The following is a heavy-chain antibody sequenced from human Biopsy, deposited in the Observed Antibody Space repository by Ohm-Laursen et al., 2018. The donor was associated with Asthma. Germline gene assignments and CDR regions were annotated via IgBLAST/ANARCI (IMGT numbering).Heavy chain of an antibody. CDR1: GGSFSGYY. J-gene: IGHJ4*02. CDR3: ARAQDYYDSRGYYRSFDY. D-gene: IGHD3-22*01. V-gene: IGHV4-34*01. CDR2: INHSGST. Sequence: GTLSLTCAVYGGSFSGYYWSWIRQPSGKGLEWIGEINHSGSTNYNPSLKSRVTISVDTSKNQFSLKLSSVTAADTAVYYCARAQDYYDSRGYYRSFDYWGQGTLVTVSS.